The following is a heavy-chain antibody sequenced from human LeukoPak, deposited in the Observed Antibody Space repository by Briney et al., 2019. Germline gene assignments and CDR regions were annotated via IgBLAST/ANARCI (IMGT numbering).Heavy chain of an antibody. Sequence: PSETLSLTCTVSGGSISSYYWSWIRQPPGKGLEWIGYIYYSGSTNYNPSLKSRVTIPVDTSKNQFSLELSSVTAADTAVYYCARRRDGYNYDYWGQGTLVTVSS. CDR3: ARRRDGYNYDY. V-gene: IGHV4-59*01. J-gene: IGHJ4*02. CDR1: GGSISSYY. D-gene: IGHD5-24*01. CDR2: IYYSGST.